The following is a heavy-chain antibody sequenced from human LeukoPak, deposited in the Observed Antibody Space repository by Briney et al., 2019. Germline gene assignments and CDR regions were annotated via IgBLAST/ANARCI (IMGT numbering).Heavy chain of an antibody. J-gene: IGHJ4*02. D-gene: IGHD3-9*01. CDR2: INPNSGGT. CDR3: ARDPLLLRYFDWLFPEI. V-gene: IGHV1-2*02. CDR1: GYTFTGYY. Sequence: ASVKVSCKASGYTFTGYYMHWVRQAPGQGLEWMGWINPNSGGTNYAQKFQGRVTMTRDTSISTAYMELSRLRSDDTAVYYCARDPLLLRYFDWLFPEIWGQGTLVTVSS.